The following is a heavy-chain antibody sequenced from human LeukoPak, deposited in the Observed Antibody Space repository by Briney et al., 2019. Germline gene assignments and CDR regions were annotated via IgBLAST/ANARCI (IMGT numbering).Heavy chain of an antibody. Sequence: RSSETLSLTCGVYGGSFSDYYWTWIRQSPGMGLEWIGEINHSGSTNYNPSLKSRVTISVDTSKNQFSLKLSSVTAADTAVYYCARIARKDTIFRPKYYFDYWGQGTLVTVSS. CDR2: INHSGST. CDR1: GGSFSDYY. J-gene: IGHJ4*02. D-gene: IGHD3-3*01. V-gene: IGHV4-34*01. CDR3: ARIARKDTIFRPKYYFDY.